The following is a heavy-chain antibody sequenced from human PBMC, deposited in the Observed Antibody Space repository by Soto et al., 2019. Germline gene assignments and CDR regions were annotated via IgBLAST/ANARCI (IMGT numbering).Heavy chain of an antibody. CDR1: GDTSNRYD. CDR2: IIAIFGTT. V-gene: IGHV1-69*12. Sequence: QVQLVQSGAEVKKPGSSVKVSCKASGDTSNRYDISWVRQAPGQGLEWMGGIIAIFGTTNYAQKFQGRVTSTADESTSTAYMELSRLTSEDTAIYYCARVRREVCFGTSCVGYNGMDVWGQGTTVTVSS. D-gene: IGHD2-2*01. J-gene: IGHJ6*02. CDR3: ARVRREVCFGTSCVGYNGMDV.